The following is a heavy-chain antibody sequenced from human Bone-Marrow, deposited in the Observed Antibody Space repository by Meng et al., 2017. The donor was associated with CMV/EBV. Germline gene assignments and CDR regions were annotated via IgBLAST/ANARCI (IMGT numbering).Heavy chain of an antibody. CDR1: GFTFSTYW. J-gene: IGHJ4*02. CDR2: TNSDGSRT. Sequence: GESLRLSCAASGFTFSTYWMHWVRQAPGKGLVWVSRTNSDGSRTSYADSVKGRFTISRDNAKNTLYLQMNSLRGEDTAVYYCARVTYYYDSSGYGRALYYFDYWGQGTLVTVSS. V-gene: IGHV3-74*01. CDR3: ARVTYYYDSSGYGRALYYFDY. D-gene: IGHD3-22*01.